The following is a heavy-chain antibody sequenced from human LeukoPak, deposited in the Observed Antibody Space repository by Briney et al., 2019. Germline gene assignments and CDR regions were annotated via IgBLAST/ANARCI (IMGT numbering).Heavy chain of an antibody. V-gene: IGHV1-69*04. CDR2: IIPILGIA. CDR3: ARDGGVYDSSGYYLDY. Sequence: SVKVSCKASGGTFSSYTISWVRQAPGQGLEWMGRIIPILGIANYAQKFQGRVTITADKSTSTAYMELSSLRSEDTAVYYCARDGGVYDSSGYYLDYWGQETLVTVSS. D-gene: IGHD3-22*01. CDR1: GGTFSSYT. J-gene: IGHJ4*02.